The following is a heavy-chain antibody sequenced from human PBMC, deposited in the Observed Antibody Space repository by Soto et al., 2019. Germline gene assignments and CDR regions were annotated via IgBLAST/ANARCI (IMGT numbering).Heavy chain of an antibody. CDR2: IYHSGST. Sequence: PSETLSLTCAVSGGSISSGGYSWSWIRQPPGKGLEWIGYIYHSGSTYYNPSLKSRVTISVDRSKNQFSLKLSSVTAADTAVYYCARRPPTTVNFFDYWGQGNLVTVSS. J-gene: IGHJ4*02. CDR1: GGSISSGGYS. D-gene: IGHD4-17*01. CDR3: ARRPPTTVNFFDY. V-gene: IGHV4-30-2*01.